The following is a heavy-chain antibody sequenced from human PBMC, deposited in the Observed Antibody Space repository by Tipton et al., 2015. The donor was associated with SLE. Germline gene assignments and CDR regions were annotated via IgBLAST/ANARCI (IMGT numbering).Heavy chain of an antibody. Sequence: GSLRLSCTASGFFFSTFEMNWGRQAPGKGLEWVAFISGSGGVIQYADSVKGRFTISRDNSKNTLYLQMNSLRAEDTAVYYCARTKGSFSFDYWGQGTLVTVSS. D-gene: IGHD3-10*01. CDR3: ARTKGSFSFDY. CDR2: ISGSGGVI. J-gene: IGHJ4*02. V-gene: IGHV3-48*03. CDR1: GFFFSTFE.